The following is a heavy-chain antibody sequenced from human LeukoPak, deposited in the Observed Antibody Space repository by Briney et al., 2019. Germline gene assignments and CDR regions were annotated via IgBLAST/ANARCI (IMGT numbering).Heavy chain of an antibody. J-gene: IGHJ4*02. V-gene: IGHV1-46*01. Sequence: ASVKVPCKASGYTFTNYYMHWMRQAPGQGPEWMGIINPRGGATDYAQKFQDRVTMTSDTSTSTVYLQLNSLRSEDTAVYFCARVGVTAATADYXGQGTLVTVSS. CDR1: GYTFTNYY. CDR3: ARVGVTAATADY. D-gene: IGHD6-25*01. CDR2: INPRGGAT.